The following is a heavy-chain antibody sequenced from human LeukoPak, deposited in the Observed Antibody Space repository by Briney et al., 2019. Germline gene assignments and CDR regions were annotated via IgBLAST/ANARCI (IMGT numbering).Heavy chain of an antibody. Sequence: SETLSLTCTVSGGSISAYYWSWMRQPAGKGLEWIGLIHTSGSTNYNPSLKSRVTMSVDTSKNQFSLKLSSVTAADTAVYYCARDMALHPYNWFDPWGQGTLVTVSS. J-gene: IGHJ5*02. CDR1: GGSISAYY. V-gene: IGHV4-4*07. CDR2: IHTSGST. CDR3: ARDMALHPYNWFDP. D-gene: IGHD3-10*01.